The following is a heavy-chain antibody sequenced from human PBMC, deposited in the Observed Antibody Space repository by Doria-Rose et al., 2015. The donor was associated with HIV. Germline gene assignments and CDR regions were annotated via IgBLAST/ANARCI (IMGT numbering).Heavy chain of an antibody. V-gene: IGHV4-30-4*08. CDR3: ARGALLGLRLGELSLPPYYYYGLDV. J-gene: IGHJ6*02. D-gene: IGHD3-16*02. CDR2: IYYSGST. CDR1: GGSISSGDYY. Sequence: QVQLQESGPGLVKPSQTLSLTCTVSGGSISSGDYYWSWIRQPPGKGLEWIGYIYYSGSTYYNPSLKSRVTISEDTSKNRFSLKLSSVTAADTAVYYCARGALLGLRLGELSLPPYYYYGLDVWGQGTTVTVSS.